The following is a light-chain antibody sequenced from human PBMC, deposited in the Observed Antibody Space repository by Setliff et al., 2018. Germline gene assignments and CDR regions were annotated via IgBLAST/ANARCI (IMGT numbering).Light chain of an antibody. V-gene: IGLV2-14*01. CDR2: EVT. J-gene: IGLJ1*01. Sequence: QSVLTQPASVSGSPGQSITISCSGTIGDVGAYDFVSWYQHHPGKAPKLVIYEVTNRPSGISNRFSGSKSGNSASLIISGLQAEDEADYYCSAYTSSSTYVIGTGTKVTVL. CDR3: SAYTSSSTYV. CDR1: IGDVGAYDF.